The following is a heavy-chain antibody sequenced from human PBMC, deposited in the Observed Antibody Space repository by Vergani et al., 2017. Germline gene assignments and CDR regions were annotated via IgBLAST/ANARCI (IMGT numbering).Heavy chain of an antibody. V-gene: IGHV4-38-2*01. J-gene: IGHJ4*02. CDR3: ARRFSRSLDY. Sequence: QVQLQESGPGLVKPSETLSLTCAVSGYSISSGYYWGWIRQPPGKGLEWIGSIYHSGSTYYNPSLKSRVTISVDTSKNQFSLKLSSVTAADTAVYYCARRFSRSLDYWGQGTLVTVSS. CDR2: IYHSGST. D-gene: IGHD1-26*01. CDR1: GYSISSGYY.